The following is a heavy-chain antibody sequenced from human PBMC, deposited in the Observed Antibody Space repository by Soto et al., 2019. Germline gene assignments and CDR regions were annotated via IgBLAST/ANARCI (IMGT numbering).Heavy chain of an antibody. Sequence: QVQLQPWGAGLLKPSETLSLTCAVYGGSFSGYYWSWIRQPPGKGLEWIGEINHSGSTNYNPSLMRRVTISVDTSKNQFSLKLSSVTAADTAVYYCARISPQCLGKNRYYFDYWGQGTLVTVSS. D-gene: IGHD3-10*01. CDR2: INHSGST. V-gene: IGHV4-34*01. CDR3: ARISPQCLGKNRYYFDY. J-gene: IGHJ4*02. CDR1: GGSFSGYY.